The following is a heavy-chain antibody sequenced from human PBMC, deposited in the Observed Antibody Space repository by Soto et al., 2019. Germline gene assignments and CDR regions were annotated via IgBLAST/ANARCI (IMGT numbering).Heavy chain of an antibody. V-gene: IGHV3-23*01. D-gene: IGHD3-16*01. CDR3: AKDKGLHLGELYGY. CDR2: ISGSGGST. CDR1: GFTFSSYA. J-gene: IGHJ4*02. Sequence: GGSLRLSCAASGFTFSSYAMSWVRQAPGKGLEWVSAISGSGGSTYYADSVKGRFTISRDNSKNTLYLQMNSLRAEDTAVYYCAKDKGLHLGELYGYWGQGTLVTVSS.